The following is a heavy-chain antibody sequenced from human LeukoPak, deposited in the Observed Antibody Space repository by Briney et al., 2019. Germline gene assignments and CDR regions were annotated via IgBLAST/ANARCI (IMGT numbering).Heavy chain of an antibody. CDR2: IILIFGTA. J-gene: IGHJ4*02. CDR3: ARGMSEAAYCGGDCYRSIAY. Sequence: SVKVSFKASGGTFSSYAISWVRQAPGQGLEWMGGIILIFGTANYAQKFQGRVTITTDESTSTAYMELSSLRSEDTAVYYCARGMSEAAYCGGDCYRSIAYWGQGTLVTVSS. D-gene: IGHD2-21*02. CDR1: GGTFSSYA. V-gene: IGHV1-69*05.